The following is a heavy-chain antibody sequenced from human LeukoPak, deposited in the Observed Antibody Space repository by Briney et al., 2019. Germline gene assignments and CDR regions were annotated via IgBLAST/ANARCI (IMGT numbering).Heavy chain of an antibody. J-gene: IGHJ4*02. Sequence: GGSLRLSCVASGFTFSNYNMNWVRQAPGKAMEWVSSITSSGTYIFYADSVKGRFTISRDNAKNSLYLQMNSLRAEDTAVYYCARENYGSGSCPDYWGQGTLVTVSS. CDR2: ITSSGTYI. CDR3: ARENYGSGSCPDY. V-gene: IGHV3-21*01. D-gene: IGHD3-10*01. CDR1: GFTFSNYN.